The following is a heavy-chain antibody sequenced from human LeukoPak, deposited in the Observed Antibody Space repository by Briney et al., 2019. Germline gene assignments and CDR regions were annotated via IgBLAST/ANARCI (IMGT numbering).Heavy chain of an antibody. J-gene: IGHJ5*02. V-gene: IGHV3-23*01. D-gene: IGHD2-15*01. CDR2: ISGTGDIT. CDR1: GFTFSSYG. Sequence: PGGSLRLSCAASGFTFSSYGMSWVRQAPGKGLEWVSTISGTGDITYYADSVKGRFTISRDNSKNTLSLQMNSLRAEDTAVYYCAKDEYCGGDSCYSLPNNWFDPWSQGTLVTVSS. CDR3: AKDEYCGGDSCYSLPNNWFDP.